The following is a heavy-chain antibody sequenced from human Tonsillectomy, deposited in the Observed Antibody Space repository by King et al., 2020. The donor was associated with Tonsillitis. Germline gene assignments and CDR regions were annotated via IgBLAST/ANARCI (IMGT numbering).Heavy chain of an antibody. Sequence: QLQESGSGLVKPSQTLYLTCAVSGGSISSGGYSWSWIRQPPGKGLEWIGDIYQSGSNYYNPSLKSRVTISVDRSKNPFSLKLRSVTASDTAVYYCASFVYDYGDYRVGYFYSWGQGTLVTVSS. CDR1: GGSISSGGYS. CDR3: ASFVYDYGDYRVGYFYS. J-gene: IGHJ4*02. CDR2: IYQSGSN. D-gene: IGHD4-17*01. V-gene: IGHV4-30-2*01.